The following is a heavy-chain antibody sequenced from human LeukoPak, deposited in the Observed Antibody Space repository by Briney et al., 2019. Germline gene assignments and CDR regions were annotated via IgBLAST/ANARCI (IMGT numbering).Heavy chain of an antibody. CDR1: GGTFSSYA. Sequence: SVKVSCKASGGTFSSYAISWVRQAPGQGLEWMGRIIPILGIANYAQKFQGRVTITADKSRSTAYMELSSLTSDDTAVYYCARDLLPMTKAGVVNDWGQGSLVIVSA. CDR2: IIPILGIA. V-gene: IGHV1-69*04. CDR3: ARDLLPMTKAGVVND. J-gene: IGHJ4*02. D-gene: IGHD3-3*01.